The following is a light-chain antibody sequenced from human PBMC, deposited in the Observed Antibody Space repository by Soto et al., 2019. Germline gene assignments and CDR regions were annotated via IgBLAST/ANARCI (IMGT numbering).Light chain of an antibody. CDR2: GTS. J-gene: IGKJ4*02. V-gene: IGKV3-11*01. CDR3: QQQSNWPLT. Sequence: EIVLTQSPATLSLSPGERATLSCRASQSVSSYLAWYQQKPGQAPRLLIYGTSNRATGIPARFSGSGSGTDCTLTISSREPEDWAGYDCQQQSNWPLTVGGGTKVEIK. CDR1: QSVSSY.